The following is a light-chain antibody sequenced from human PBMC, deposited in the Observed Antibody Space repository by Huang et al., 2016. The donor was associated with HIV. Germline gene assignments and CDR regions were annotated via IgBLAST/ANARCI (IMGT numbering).Light chain of an antibody. CDR2: GPS. Sequence: VVMTQSPGTLSLSPGERASLSCRASEAASSDFLAWYQHKPGQAPRLLISGPSNRATGVPDRFSVSWSGTDFTLIIDRLEPEDFALYYCQQFGYSPFTFGGGTRLEI. CDR1: EAASSDF. CDR3: QQFGYSPFT. V-gene: IGKV3-20*01. J-gene: IGKJ4*01.